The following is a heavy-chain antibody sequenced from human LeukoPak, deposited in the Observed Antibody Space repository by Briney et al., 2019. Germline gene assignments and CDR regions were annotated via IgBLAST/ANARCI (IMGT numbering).Heavy chain of an antibody. CDR1: GFTFSSYW. CDR2: IKQDGSEK. D-gene: IGHD3-22*01. J-gene: IGHJ3*02. Sequence: GGSLRLSCAASGFTFSSYWMSWVRQAPEKGLEWVANIKQDGSEKYYVDSVKGRFIISRDNAKDSLFLQMNSLRAEDTAVYYCARASGYYYYAFDIWGQGTMVTVSS. CDR3: ARASGYYYYAFDI. V-gene: IGHV3-7*04.